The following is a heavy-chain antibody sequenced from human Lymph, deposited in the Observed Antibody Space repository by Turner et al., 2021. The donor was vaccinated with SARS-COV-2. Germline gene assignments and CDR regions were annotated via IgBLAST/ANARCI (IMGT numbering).Heavy chain of an antibody. CDR3: AREKLGELFDY. Sequence: EVQLVESGGGLVTPGGSLRLSCAASGFTFSSYSMNWVRQAPGKGLEWVSSISSRGSYIYYADSVKGRFNISRDNAKNSLYLKMNSLRADDTAVYYCAREKLGELFDYWGQGTLVTVSS. CDR1: GFTFSSYS. CDR2: ISSRGSYI. J-gene: IGHJ4*02. D-gene: IGHD3-10*01. V-gene: IGHV3-21*01.